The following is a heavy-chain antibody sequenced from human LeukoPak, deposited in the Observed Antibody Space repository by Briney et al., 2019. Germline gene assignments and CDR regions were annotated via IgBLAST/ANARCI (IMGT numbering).Heavy chain of an antibody. J-gene: IGHJ6*02. Sequence: GGSLRLSCAASGFTFTRYWMYWVRQAPGKGLVWVSRINSDGSSTSYADSAEGRFTISRDNAKDTLYLQMNSLRAEDTAVYYCARDLPSLNWNYDYYYYGMDVWGQGTTVTVSS. V-gene: IGHV3-74*01. CDR2: INSDGSST. CDR3: ARDLPSLNWNYDYYYYGMDV. D-gene: IGHD1-7*01. CDR1: GFTFTRYW.